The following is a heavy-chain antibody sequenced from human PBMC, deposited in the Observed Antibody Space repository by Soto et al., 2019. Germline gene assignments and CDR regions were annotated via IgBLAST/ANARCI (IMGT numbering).Heavy chain of an antibody. V-gene: IGHV1-46*01. D-gene: IGHD6-13*01. J-gene: IGHJ4*02. CDR3: SRGRAAAGY. CDR2: INPSGGST. CDR1: GYTFTSYY. Sequence: QVQLVQSGAEVKKPGASVKVSCKASGYTFTSYYIHWVRQAPGQGLEWMGIINPSGGSTSYAQKFRGRVTMTRDKSTSTVYMELSSLRSEDTAVYYCSRGRAAAGYWGEGTLVTFSS.